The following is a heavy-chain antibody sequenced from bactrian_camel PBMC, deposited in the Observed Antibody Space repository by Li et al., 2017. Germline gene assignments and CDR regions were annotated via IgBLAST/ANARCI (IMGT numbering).Heavy chain of an antibody. CDR3: AADIFGLFADRCPSI. D-gene: IGHD1*01. CDR1: GFTFDGHD. Sequence: HVQLVESGGGSVQTGGSLRLSCTASGFTFDGHDIGWYRQAPGNLCELVSSIRNDGLTYYADSVKGRFTISQDNAKNTVYLQMNSLKPEDTAVYYCAADIFGLFADRCPSIWGQGTQVTVS. J-gene: IGHJ4*01. CDR2: IRNDGLT. V-gene: IGHV3S53*01.